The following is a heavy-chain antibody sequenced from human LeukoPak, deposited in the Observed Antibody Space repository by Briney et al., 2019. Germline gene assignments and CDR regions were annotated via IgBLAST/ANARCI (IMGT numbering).Heavy chain of an antibody. CDR3: AKDRYDYGNYDYFDS. D-gene: IGHD4-11*01. CDR1: GFTFSNDA. Sequence: GGSLRLSCAASGFTFSNDAMTWAREGPGKGLDWVSSISASGGSKYYGASMKSRFTISRDSSKNTLFLQMNSLRAEDTAIYYCAKDRYDYGNYDYFDSWGQGTLVTVSS. J-gene: IGHJ4*02. CDR2: ISASGGSK. V-gene: IGHV3-23*02.